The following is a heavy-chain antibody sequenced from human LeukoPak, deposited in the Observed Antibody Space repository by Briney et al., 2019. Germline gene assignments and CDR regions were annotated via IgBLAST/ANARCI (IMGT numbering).Heavy chain of an antibody. CDR2: IKHSGGT. J-gene: IGHJ3*02. Sequence: SETLTLTCVVYGGSFSGYYWSWIRQPPGKGLEWIGEIKHSGGTNYNPSLKSRATISIDTSKNWFSLKLTSVTAADTAVYYCAREYSTSSTAFDIWGQGTMVTVSS. CDR3: AREYSTSSTAFDI. V-gene: IGHV4-34*01. CDR1: GGSFSGYY. D-gene: IGHD6-6*01.